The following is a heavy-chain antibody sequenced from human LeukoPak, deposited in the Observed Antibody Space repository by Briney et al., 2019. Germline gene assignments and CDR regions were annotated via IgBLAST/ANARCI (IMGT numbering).Heavy chain of an antibody. CDR2: INPSGGST. V-gene: IGHV1-46*01. D-gene: IGHD2-15*01. CDR3: ARAPAYCSGGSCYSFYFDY. Sequence: GASVKVSCKASGYTFTSYYMHWVRQAPGQGLEWMGIINPSGGSTSYAQKFQGRVTMTRDTSTSTVYMELSSLRYEDTAVYYCARAPAYCSGGSCYSFYFDYWGQGTLVTVSS. J-gene: IGHJ4*02. CDR1: GYTFTSYY.